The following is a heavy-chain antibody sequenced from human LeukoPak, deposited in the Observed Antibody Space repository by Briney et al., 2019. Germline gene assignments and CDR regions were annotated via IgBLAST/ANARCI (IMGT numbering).Heavy chain of an antibody. J-gene: IGHJ4*02. D-gene: IGHD7-27*01. CDR3: ARGSNWGDY. CDR1: GGSISSYY. Sequence: SETLSLTCTVSGGSISSYYWSWIRQPPGQGLEWIGYISNSGTTNYNPSLKSRVTMSVDTSKNQFSLRLSSVTAADTAVYFCARGSNWGDYWGRGTLVTVSS. V-gene: IGHV4-59*08. CDR2: ISNSGTT.